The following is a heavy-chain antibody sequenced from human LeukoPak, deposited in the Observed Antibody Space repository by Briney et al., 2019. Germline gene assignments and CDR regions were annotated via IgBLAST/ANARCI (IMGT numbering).Heavy chain of an antibody. J-gene: IGHJ6*02. CDR2: IIPILGIA. Sequence: ASVKVSCKASGYTFTSYAISWVRQAPGQGLEWMGRIIPILGIANYAQKFQGRVTITADKSTSTAYMELSSLRSEDTAVYYCARDRDIVVVVAATPEVYYYYYGMDVWGQGTTVTVSS. V-gene: IGHV1-69*04. CDR3: ARDRDIVVVVAATPEVYYYYYGMDV. CDR1: GYTFTSYA. D-gene: IGHD2-15*01.